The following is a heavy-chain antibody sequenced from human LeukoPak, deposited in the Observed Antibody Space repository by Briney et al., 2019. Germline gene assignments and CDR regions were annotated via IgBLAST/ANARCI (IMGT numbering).Heavy chain of an antibody. CDR3: ARAVLYSSSTTYAFDI. Sequence: MSGGSLRLSCAASGFTFSHYYMNWVRQAPGKGLEWVSSISSSSSYIYYADSVKGRFTISRDNAKNSLYLQMNSLRAEDTAVYYCARAVLYSSSTTYAFDIWGQGTMVTVSS. J-gene: IGHJ3*02. V-gene: IGHV3-21*01. CDR2: ISSSSSYI. D-gene: IGHD6-13*01. CDR1: GFTFSHYY.